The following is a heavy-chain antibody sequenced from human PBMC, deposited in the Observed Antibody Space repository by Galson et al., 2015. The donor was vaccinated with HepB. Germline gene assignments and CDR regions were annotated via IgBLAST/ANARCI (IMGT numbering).Heavy chain of an antibody. D-gene: IGHD6-19*01. CDR2: INTDNGNT. Sequence: SCKASGYSFTTYAMHWVRQAPGQRLEWMGWINTDNGNTKYPQKFQGRVTITRDTSASTAYMELSGLRSEDTAVYYCARGRSSGWFFSFNYWGQGTLVTVSS. J-gene: IGHJ4*02. CDR3: ARGRSSGWFFSFNY. V-gene: IGHV1-3*04. CDR1: GYSFTTYA.